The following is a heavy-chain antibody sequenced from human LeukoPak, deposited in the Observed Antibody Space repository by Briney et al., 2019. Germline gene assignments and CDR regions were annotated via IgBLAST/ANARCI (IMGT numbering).Heavy chain of an antibody. V-gene: IGHV3-23*01. CDR2: ISGSGGST. D-gene: IGHD2-2*01. J-gene: IGHJ5*02. CDR3: AKGVGYRSSTSCYHKWFDP. CDR1: GFTVSSNY. Sequence: PGGSLRLSCAASGFTVSSNYMSWVRQAPGKGLEWVSAISGSGGSTYYADSVKGRFTISRDNSKNTLYLQMNSLRAEDTAVYYCAKGVGYRSSTSCYHKWFDPWGQGTLVTVSS.